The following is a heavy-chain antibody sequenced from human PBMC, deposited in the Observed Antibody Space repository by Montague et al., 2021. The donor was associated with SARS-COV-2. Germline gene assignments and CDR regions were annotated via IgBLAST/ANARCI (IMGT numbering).Heavy chain of an antibody. J-gene: IGHJ6*02. D-gene: IGHD3-16*01. CDR3: ARASVWGVYGMDV. CDR2: IGTAGDT. Sequence: SLRLSCAASGFTFSSYDMHWVRQATGKGLEWVSAIGTAGDTYYPGSVKGRFTISRENAKNSLYLQMNSLRAGDTAVYYCARASVWGVYGMDVWGQGTTVTVSS. CDR1: GFTFSSYD. V-gene: IGHV3-13*04.